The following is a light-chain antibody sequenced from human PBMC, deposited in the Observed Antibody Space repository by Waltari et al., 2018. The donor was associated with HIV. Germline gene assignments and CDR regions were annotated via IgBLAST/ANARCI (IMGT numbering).Light chain of an antibody. CDR1: SSDVGGYNY. V-gene: IGLV2-14*03. CDR2: DVS. CDR3: SSYTSSSTPV. J-gene: IGLJ2*01. Sequence: QSALTQPASVSGSPGQSITISCTGTSSDVGGYNYVSWYQQHPGKAPKLMIYDVSNRPHGVSNRFSGSKSGNTASLTISGLQAEDEADYYCSSYTSSSTPVFGGGTKLTVL.